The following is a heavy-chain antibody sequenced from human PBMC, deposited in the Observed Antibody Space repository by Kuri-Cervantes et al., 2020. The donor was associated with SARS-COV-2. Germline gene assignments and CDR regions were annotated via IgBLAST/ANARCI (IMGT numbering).Heavy chain of an antibody. D-gene: IGHD2-2*01. CDR1: GGSISSSSYY. CDR2: IYYSGST. CDR3: AREETDIVVVPAAMNWFDP. J-gene: IGHJ5*02. Sequence: GSLRLSCTVSGGSISSSSYYWGWIRQPPGKGLEWIGSIYYSGSTYYNPSLKSRVTMSVDTSKNQFSLKLSSVTAADTAVYYCAREETDIVVVPAAMNWFDPWGQGTLVTVSS. V-gene: IGHV4-39*07.